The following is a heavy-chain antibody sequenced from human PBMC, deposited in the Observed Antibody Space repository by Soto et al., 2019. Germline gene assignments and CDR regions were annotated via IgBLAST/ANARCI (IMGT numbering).Heavy chain of an antibody. D-gene: IGHD2-15*01. CDR3: AKAGDIVWARALYGMDV. V-gene: IGHV3-30*18. J-gene: IGHJ6*02. Sequence: QVQLVESGGGVVQPGRSLRLSCAASGFTFSSYGMHWVRQAPGKGLEWVAVISYDGSNKYYADSVKGRFTISRDNSKNTLYLQMNSLRAEDTAVYYCAKAGDIVWARALYGMDVWGQGTTVTVSS. CDR2: ISYDGSNK. CDR1: GFTFSSYG.